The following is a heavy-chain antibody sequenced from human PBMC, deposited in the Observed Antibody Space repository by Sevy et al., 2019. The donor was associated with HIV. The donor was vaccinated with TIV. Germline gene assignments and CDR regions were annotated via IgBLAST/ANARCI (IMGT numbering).Heavy chain of an antibody. CDR3: AIMLSCGGACYYFDS. CDR2: INPSGGYT. D-gene: IGHD2-21*02. V-gene: IGHV1-46*04. CDR1: GYTFSNFD. Sequence: ASVKVSCKASGYTFSNFDIHWVRQAPGQGLESMGLINPSGGYTNYAQSLQGRVTMTRDTSATTVYMELRSLRSEDTAVYYCAIMLSCGGACYYFDSWGQGTLVTVSS. J-gene: IGHJ4*02.